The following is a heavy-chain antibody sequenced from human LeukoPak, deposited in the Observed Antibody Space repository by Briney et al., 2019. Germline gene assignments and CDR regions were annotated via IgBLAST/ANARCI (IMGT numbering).Heavy chain of an antibody. D-gene: IGHD3-22*01. J-gene: IGHJ5*02. CDR2: IYYSGST. CDR1: GGSLNSSSYY. V-gene: IGHV4-31*03. Sequence: SETLSLTCTVSGGSLNSSSYYWGWIRQPPGKGLEWIVYIYYSGSTYYNPSLKSRVTISVDTSKNQFSLKLSYVTAADTAVYYCASGSGYYYDSSGYPGWFDPWGQGTLVTVSS. CDR3: ASGSGYYYDSSGYPGWFDP.